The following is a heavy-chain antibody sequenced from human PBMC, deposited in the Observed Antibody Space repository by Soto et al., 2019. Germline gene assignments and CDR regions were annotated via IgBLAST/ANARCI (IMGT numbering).Heavy chain of an antibody. J-gene: IGHJ4*02. CDR1: GGSISNDR. Sequence: QVQLQESGPGLVNPWETLSLTCTVSGGSISNDRWSWVRQPAGKGLEWIGRIFASGRTNYNPSLQSRVTMSVDTSKNQFSLTMPSLAAADTAVYYCTRGTFETTAPFYWGQVSPVTVSS. CDR2: IFASGRT. V-gene: IGHV4-4*07. CDR3: TRGTFETTAPFY. D-gene: IGHD4-17*01.